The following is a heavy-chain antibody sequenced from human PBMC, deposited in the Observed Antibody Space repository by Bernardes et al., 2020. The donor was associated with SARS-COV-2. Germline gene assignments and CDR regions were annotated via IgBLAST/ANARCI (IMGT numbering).Heavy chain of an antibody. D-gene: IGHD3-22*01. Sequence: GWSLRLSCAASGFTFSDQYLDWVRQAPGKGLEWVGRIRNQGSNYRTKYASSVEGRFVISRDDSRESLYLQMNSLKTEDTAVDYCAREVPKYRESSGYAHYYYAMDVWGQGTTVTVSS. CDR3: AREVPKYRESSGYAHYYYAMDV. CDR1: GFTFSDQY. CDR2: IRNQGSNYRT. J-gene: IGHJ6*02. V-gene: IGHV3-72*01.